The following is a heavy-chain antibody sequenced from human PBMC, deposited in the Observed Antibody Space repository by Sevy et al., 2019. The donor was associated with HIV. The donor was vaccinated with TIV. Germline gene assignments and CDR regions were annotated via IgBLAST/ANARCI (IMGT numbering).Heavy chain of an antibody. J-gene: IGHJ6*02. CDR2: ISSSGSTI. CDR3: ARGRGYYDSSGYCPDYYYYYGMDV. Sequence: GGSLRLSCAASGFTFSDYYMSWIRQAPGKGLEWVSYISSSGSTIYYADSVKGRFTISRDNAKNSLYLQMNSLRAEDTAVYYCARGRGYYDSSGYCPDYYYYYGMDVWGQGTTVTVSS. V-gene: IGHV3-11*01. D-gene: IGHD3-22*01. CDR1: GFTFSDYY.